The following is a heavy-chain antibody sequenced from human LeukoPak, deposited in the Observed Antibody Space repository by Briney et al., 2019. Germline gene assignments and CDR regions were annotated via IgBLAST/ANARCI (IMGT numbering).Heavy chain of an antibody. V-gene: IGHV1-2*02. D-gene: IGHD1-26*01. J-gene: IGHJ4*02. CDR2: INASRDGT. CDR3: AANIIVGESTSAFDY. Sequence: RASVKVSCTASGYTFTGYYMHWERHAPGQGPERMGWINASRDGTNYAQKNPCSVTLTRDTFISTTYMDLSRLSSDDTAVYYCAANIIVGESTSAFDYWGERTLVTVSS. CDR1: GYTFTGYY.